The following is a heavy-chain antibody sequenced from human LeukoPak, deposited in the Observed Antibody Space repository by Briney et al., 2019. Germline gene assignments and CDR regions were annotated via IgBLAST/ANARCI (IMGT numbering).Heavy chain of an antibody. Sequence: GGSLRLSCAASGFSFSFSNGWMNWVREAPGKGLEWVGRIKAKSDGGTTDYAAPVKGRFTISRDGSRNTLYLQMNSLRAEDTALYYCAKDGTRGSSSVFDYWGQGTPVTVSS. D-gene: IGHD6-6*01. J-gene: IGHJ4*02. V-gene: IGHV3-15*01. CDR3: AKDGTRGSSSVFDY. CDR1: GFSFSFSNGW. CDR2: IKAKSDGGTT.